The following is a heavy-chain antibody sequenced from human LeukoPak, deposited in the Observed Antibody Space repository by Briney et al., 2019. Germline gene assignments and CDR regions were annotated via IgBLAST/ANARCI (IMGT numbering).Heavy chain of an antibody. D-gene: IGHD4-17*01. CDR1: GFTFSSYA. Sequence: GGPPRLSCAASGFTFSSYAMSWVRQAPGKGLEWVSAISGSGGSTYYADSVKGRFTISRDNSKNTLYLQMNSLRAEDTAVYYCAVTHDYGDYYFDYWGQGTLVTVSS. CDR3: AVTHDYGDYYFDY. CDR2: ISGSGGST. J-gene: IGHJ4*02. V-gene: IGHV3-23*01.